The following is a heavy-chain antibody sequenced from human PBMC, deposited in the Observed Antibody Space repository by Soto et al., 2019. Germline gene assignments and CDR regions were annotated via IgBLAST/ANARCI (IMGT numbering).Heavy chain of an antibody. J-gene: IGHJ5*02. CDR2: IYYSGST. CDR1: GGSISSYY. Sequence: QVQLQESGPGLVKPSETLSLTCTVSGGSISSYYWSWIRQPPGKGLEWIGYIYYSGSTNYNPSLKSRVTISVDTSKNQFSLKLSSVTAADTAVYYCARRPPAATANWFHPWGQGTLVTVSS. D-gene: IGHD2-2*01. V-gene: IGHV4-59*01. CDR3: ARRPPAATANWFHP.